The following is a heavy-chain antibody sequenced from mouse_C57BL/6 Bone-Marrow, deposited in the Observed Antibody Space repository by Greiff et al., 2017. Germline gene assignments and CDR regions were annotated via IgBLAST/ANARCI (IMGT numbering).Heavy chain of an antibody. D-gene: IGHD2-3*01. CDR2: IYPGSGST. CDR1: GYTFTSYW. CDR3: ARSSYDCYHIPAWFAY. Sequence: QVQLKQPGAELVKPGASVKMSCKASGYTFTSYWITWVKQRPGQGLEWIGDIYPGSGSTNYNEKFKSKATLTVDTSSSTASMQLSSLTSEDSAVYYCARSSYDCYHIPAWFAYWGQGTLVTVAA. V-gene: IGHV1-55*01. J-gene: IGHJ3*01.